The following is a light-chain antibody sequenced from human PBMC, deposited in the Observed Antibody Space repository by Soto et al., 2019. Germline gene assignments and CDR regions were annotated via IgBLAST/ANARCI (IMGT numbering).Light chain of an antibody. CDR2: DAS. V-gene: IGKV1-5*01. CDR1: QSISSW. J-gene: IGKJ1*01. CDR3: QQYNTYYRT. Sequence: GDRFTINGRASQSISSWLDWYQQKQGKAPNLLIYDASTLESGVPSRFRGSGSGTELTLTISSMQTDDSETYYCQQYNTYYRTFGQGTQVDI.